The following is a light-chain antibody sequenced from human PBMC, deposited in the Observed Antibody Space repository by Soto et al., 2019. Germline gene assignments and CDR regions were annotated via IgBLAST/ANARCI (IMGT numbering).Light chain of an antibody. CDR3: SSYTTSNTRQIV. Sequence: SVLTQPASVSGSPGQSITISCTGTSSDVGGYNYVSWYQQHPGQAPKLIIYDVSNRPSGVSIRFSGSKSDNTASLTISGLQPEDEADYHCSSYTTSNTRQIVFGTGTKVTVL. J-gene: IGLJ1*01. CDR1: SSDVGGYNY. V-gene: IGLV2-14*03. CDR2: DVS.